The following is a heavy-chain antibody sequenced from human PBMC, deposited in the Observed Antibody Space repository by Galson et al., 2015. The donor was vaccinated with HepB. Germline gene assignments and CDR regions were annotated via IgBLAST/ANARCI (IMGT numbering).Heavy chain of an antibody. V-gene: IGHV3-30*18. CDR3: AKEGYYYDSSGYQRSSRGAFDI. Sequence: SLRLSCAASGFTFSSYGMHWVRQAPGKGLEWVAVISYDGSNKYYADSVKGRFTISRDNSKNTLYLQMNGLRAEDTAVYYCAKEGYYYDSSGYQRSSRGAFDIWGQGTMVTVPS. J-gene: IGHJ3*02. CDR1: GFTFSSYG. CDR2: ISYDGSNK. D-gene: IGHD3-22*01.